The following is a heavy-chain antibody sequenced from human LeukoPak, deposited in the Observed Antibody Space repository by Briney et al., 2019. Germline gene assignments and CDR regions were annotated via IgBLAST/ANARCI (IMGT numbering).Heavy chain of an antibody. CDR3: ARRRDSFDY. CDR1: GFTVSSNY. J-gene: IGHJ4*02. Sequence: GGSLRLSCAASGFTVSSNYMSWVRQAPGKGLEWVSVIYSGGSTYYADSVKGRFTMSRDNARGSLYLQMNSLRADDTAIYYCARRRDSFDYWGQGTLVTVSS. CDR2: IYSGGST. V-gene: IGHV3-53*01.